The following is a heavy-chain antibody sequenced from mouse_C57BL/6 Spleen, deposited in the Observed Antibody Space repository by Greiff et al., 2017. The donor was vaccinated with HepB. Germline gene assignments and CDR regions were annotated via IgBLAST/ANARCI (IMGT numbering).Heavy chain of an antibody. Sequence: QVQLQQSGAELVRPGASVTLSCKASGYTFTDYEMHWVKQTPVHGLEWIGAIDPETGGTAYNQKFKGKAILTADKSSSPAYMELRSLTSEDSAVYYCTRRKNLYYDYDGYAMDYWGQGTSVTVSS. CDR1: GYTFTDYE. V-gene: IGHV1-15*01. CDR3: TRRKNLYYDYDGYAMDY. D-gene: IGHD2-4*01. J-gene: IGHJ4*01. CDR2: IDPETGGT.